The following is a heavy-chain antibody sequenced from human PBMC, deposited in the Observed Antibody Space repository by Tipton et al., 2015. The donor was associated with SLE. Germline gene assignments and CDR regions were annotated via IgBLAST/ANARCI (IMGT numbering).Heavy chain of an antibody. CDR2: ITGSSGNT. D-gene: IGHD5-12*01. V-gene: IGHV3-23*01. CDR3: AKEYTSTSRGSFDL. Sequence: SLRLSCAASGFTFSTYNMHWVRQAPGKGLEWVSGITGSSGNTYYADSVKGRFTISRDNSKNTLDLQMNSLRVEDTAVYYCAKEYTSTSRGSFDLWGQGTLVTVSS. J-gene: IGHJ5*02. CDR1: GFTFSTYN.